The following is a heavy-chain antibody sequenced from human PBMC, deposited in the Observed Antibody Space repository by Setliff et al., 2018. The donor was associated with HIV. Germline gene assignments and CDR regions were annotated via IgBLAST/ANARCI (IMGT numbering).Heavy chain of an antibody. D-gene: IGHD2-8*02. CDR1: SESFSGYY. J-gene: IGHJ6*03. CDR2: IDHGGST. V-gene: IGHV4-34*01. CDR3: ARVSSTYWYSIFRNYYYHMDV. Sequence: SETLSLTCAVYSESFSGYYWTWIRQPPGKGPEWIGEIDHGGSTNFNPSLKSRVTISVDTSKTQFSLKLSSVTAADTAVYYCARVSSTYWYSIFRNYYYHMDVWGKGTTVTVSS.